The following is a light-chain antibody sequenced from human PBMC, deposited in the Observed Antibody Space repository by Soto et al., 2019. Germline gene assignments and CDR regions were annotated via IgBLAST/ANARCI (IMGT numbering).Light chain of an antibody. CDR2: GAS. V-gene: IGKV3-20*01. J-gene: IGKJ5*01. Sequence: EIVLTQSPDTLSLSPGERATLSCRASQSVSSDYLVWYQQKPGQAPRLLIYGASRRATGIPDRFSGSGSGTDFILTISRLEPEDFAVYYCQHYDSSLITFGQGTRLEIK. CDR1: QSVSSDY. CDR3: QHYDSSLIT.